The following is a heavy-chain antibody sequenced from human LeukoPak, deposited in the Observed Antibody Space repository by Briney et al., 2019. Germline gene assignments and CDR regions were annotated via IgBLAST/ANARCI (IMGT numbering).Heavy chain of an antibody. V-gene: IGHV4-39*01. Sequence: SETLSLTCTVSGGSISSSSYYWGWIRQPPGKGLEWIGSIYYSGSAYYNPSLKSRVTISVDTSKNQFSLKLSSVTAADTAVYYCARHGAVADDYGGQGTLVTVSS. CDR3: ARHGAVADDY. CDR2: IYYSGSA. J-gene: IGHJ4*02. CDR1: GGSISSSSYY. D-gene: IGHD6-19*01.